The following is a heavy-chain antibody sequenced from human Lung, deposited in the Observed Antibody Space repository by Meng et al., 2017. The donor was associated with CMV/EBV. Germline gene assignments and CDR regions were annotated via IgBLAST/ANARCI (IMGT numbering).Heavy chain of an antibody. CDR1: GFIFSDYS. D-gene: IGHD2-2*01. J-gene: IGHJ4*02. Sequence: GESXKISCTASGFIFSDYSMSWVRQAPGKGLEWVSSISSSSIHIYYADSTKGRFTISRDNAKKSLYLQMNSLRAEDTAVYYCARGRGYCSSTNCYQNFDYXGQGXLVTVSS. CDR2: ISSSSIHI. V-gene: IGHV3-21*01. CDR3: ARGRGYCSSTNCYQNFDY.